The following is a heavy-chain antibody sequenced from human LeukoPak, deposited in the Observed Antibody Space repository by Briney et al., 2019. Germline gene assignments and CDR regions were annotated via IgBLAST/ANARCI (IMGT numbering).Heavy chain of an antibody. CDR1: GGSISSSSYY. Sequence: PSETLSLTCTVSGGSISSSSYYWSWIRQPPGKGLEWIGSFSYTGSAYYNPSLKSRVTISVDTSKNQFSLELSSVTAADTAVYYCASHTSGSYRYYFDSWGQGTLVTVSS. J-gene: IGHJ4*02. CDR2: FSYTGSA. D-gene: IGHD1-26*01. CDR3: ASHTSGSYRYYFDS. V-gene: IGHV4-39*01.